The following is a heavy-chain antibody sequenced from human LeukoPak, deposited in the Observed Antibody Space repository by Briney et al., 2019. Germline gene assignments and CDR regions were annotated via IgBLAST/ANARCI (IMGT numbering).Heavy chain of an antibody. D-gene: IGHD2/OR15-2a*01. Sequence: GGSLRLSYGFCRVILWSFWTLWVRQAPGKGLVWVSRINSDGSSTSYADSVKGRFTISRDNAENTLYLQMNCLRAEDTAVYYCARERWVLPNHDAFDIWGQGTMVTVSS. CDR3: ARERWVLPNHDAFDI. V-gene: IGHV3-74*01. J-gene: IGHJ3*02. CDR1: RVILWSFW. CDR2: INSDGSST.